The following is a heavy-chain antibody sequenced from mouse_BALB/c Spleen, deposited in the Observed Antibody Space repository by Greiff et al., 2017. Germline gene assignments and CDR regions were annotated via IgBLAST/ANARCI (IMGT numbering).Heavy chain of an antibody. CDR3: ARGDYYGSSSFYYAMDY. CDR1: GFTFSSYA. CDR2: ISSGGST. J-gene: IGHJ4*01. D-gene: IGHD1-1*01. Sequence: EVMLVESGGGLVQPGGSLKLSCAASGFTFSSYAMSWVRQTPEKRLEWVASISSGGSTYYPDSVKGRFTISRDNARNILYLQMSSLRSEDTAMYYCARGDYYGSSSFYYAMDYWGQGTSVTVSS. V-gene: IGHV5-6-5*01.